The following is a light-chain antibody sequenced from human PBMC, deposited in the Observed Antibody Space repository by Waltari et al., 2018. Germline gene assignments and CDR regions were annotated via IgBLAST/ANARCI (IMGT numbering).Light chain of an antibody. Sequence: QSALTQPASVSGSLGQSITISCTGSGSEIDIYNLVSWYQQYPGKDPKLIIYEGDERPSGVADRFSGSKSGNTASLTISGLQADDEAEYHCCSYAGGTTFLFGGGTKVTVL. CDR1: GSEIDIYNL. CDR3: CSYAGGTTFL. J-gene: IGLJ2*01. V-gene: IGLV2-23*03. CDR2: EGD.